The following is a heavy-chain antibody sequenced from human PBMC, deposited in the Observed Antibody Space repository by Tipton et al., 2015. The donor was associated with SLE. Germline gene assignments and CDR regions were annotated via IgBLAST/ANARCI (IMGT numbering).Heavy chain of an antibody. CDR1: GGSISSGSYY. V-gene: IGHV4-61*02. J-gene: IGHJ3*02. D-gene: IGHD2-21*01. CDR2: IYTSGST. Sequence: TLSLTCTVSGGSISSGSYYWSWIRRPAGKGLEWIWRIYTSGSTNYNPSLKSRVTISVDTSKNQFSLKLSSVTAADTAVYYCARGLADCGGDCLLFDIWGQGTMVTVSS. CDR3: ARGLADCGGDCLLFDI.